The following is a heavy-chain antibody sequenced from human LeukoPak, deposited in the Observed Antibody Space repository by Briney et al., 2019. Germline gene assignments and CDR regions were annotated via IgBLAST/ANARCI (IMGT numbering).Heavy chain of an antibody. CDR1: GYTFSKYA. D-gene: IGHD6-19*01. V-gene: IGHV1-46*01. CDR2: INPSGGST. J-gene: IGHJ4*02. CDR3: ARGGVRKAVAGYFDY. Sequence: ASVKVSCKASGYTFSKYAMNWVRQAPGQGLEWMGIINPSGGSTTYAQKFQGRVTMTRDMSTSTVYMELSSLRSEDTAVYYCARGGVRKAVAGYFDYWGQGTLVTVSS.